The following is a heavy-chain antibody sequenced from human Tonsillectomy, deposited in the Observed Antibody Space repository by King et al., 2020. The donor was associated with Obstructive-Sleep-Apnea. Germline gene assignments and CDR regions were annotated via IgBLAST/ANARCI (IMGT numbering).Heavy chain of an antibody. CDR2: ISWNSGIR. CDR3: AKDMGAYFDYGSGGYSD. V-gene: IGHV3-9*01. Sequence: VQLVESGGGLVQPGRSLRLSCAASGFTFDDYAMHWVWQAPGKGLEWVSGISWNSGIRGYADSVKGRFTTSRANAKNSLYLQRNSLRAEDTALYYCAKDMGAYFDYGSGGYSDWGQGTLVTVSS. CDR1: GFTFDDYA. J-gene: IGHJ4*02. D-gene: IGHD3-10*01.